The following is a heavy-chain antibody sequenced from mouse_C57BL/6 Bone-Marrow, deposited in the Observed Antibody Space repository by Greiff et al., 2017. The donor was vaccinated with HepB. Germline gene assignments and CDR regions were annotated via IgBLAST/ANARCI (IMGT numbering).Heavy chain of an antibody. J-gene: IGHJ2*01. CDR2: IYPGDGDT. Sequence: QVQLQQSGPELVKPGASVKISCKASGYAFSSSWMNWVKQRPGKGLEWIGRIYPGDGDTNYNGKFKGKATLTADKSSSTAYMQLSSLTSDDSAVYFCARRTTVVPFDYWGQGTTLTVSS. V-gene: IGHV1-82*01. CDR1: GYAFSSSW. D-gene: IGHD1-1*01. CDR3: ARRTTVVPFDY.